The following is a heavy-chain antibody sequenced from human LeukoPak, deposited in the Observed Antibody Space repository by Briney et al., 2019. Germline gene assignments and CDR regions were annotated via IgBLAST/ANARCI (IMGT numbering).Heavy chain of an antibody. CDR1: GYTFTSYG. Sequence: ASVKVSCKASGYTFTSYGISWVRQAPGQGLEWMGWISAYNGNTNYAQKFQGRVTITRNTSISTAYMELSSLRSEDTAVYYCARTPPTETYWFDPWGQGTLVTVSS. J-gene: IGHJ5*02. V-gene: IGHV1-18*01. CDR2: ISAYNGNT. CDR3: ARTPPTETYWFDP.